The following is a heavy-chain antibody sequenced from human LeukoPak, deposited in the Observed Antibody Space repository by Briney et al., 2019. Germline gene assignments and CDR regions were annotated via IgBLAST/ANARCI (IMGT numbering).Heavy chain of an antibody. CDR3: ARDLRSDEGYFDY. Sequence: SVKVSCKSTGNTFSTYAINWVRHAPGQGLEWMGRIIPMLDIANYAQKFQGRVTITADKSTSTAYMDLSSLRSEDTAVYYCARDLRSDEGYFDYWGQGTLVTVSS. V-gene: IGHV1-69*04. J-gene: IGHJ4*02. D-gene: IGHD2-21*02. CDR2: IIPMLDIA. CDR1: GNTFSTYA.